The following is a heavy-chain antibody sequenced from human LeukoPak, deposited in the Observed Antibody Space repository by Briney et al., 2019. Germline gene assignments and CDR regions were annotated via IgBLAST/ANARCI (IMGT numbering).Heavy chain of an antibody. CDR3: ISDLCGRDDQ. V-gene: IGHV3-74*01. J-gene: IGHJ5*02. CDR2: MAPKVGTI. D-gene: IGHD1-1*01. Sequence: GRSLRLSCEASGFALSSYWIHSVRQDPGDCLEWVSCMAPKVGTIDYTDHVKGRFTISRDNAKDTLYLQVSSLRDEDTAVYYCISDLCGRDDQWGRGTLVTVSS. CDR1: GFALSSYW.